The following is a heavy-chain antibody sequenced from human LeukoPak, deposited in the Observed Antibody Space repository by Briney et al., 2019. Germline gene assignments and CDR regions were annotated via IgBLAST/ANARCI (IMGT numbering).Heavy chain of an antibody. CDR2: KPPHRGNR. CDR1: RHTYTSYD. D-gene: IGHD3-10*01. J-gene: IGHJ4*02. V-gene: IGHV1-8*01. CDR3: AKVEGYGSGSYYGY. Sequence: ASVKLPHNASRHTYTSYDINWARQPTGQGLEWMRWKPPHRGNRGYAQKFQGRVTMTRNSSISTAYMELSSLRSEDTAVYYCAKVEGYGSGSYYGYWGQGTLVTVSS.